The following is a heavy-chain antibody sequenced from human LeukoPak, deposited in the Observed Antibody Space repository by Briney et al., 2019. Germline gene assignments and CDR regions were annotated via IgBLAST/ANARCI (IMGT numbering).Heavy chain of an antibody. V-gene: IGHV4-59*01. CDR3: ARSSSGWYAVFDY. J-gene: IGHJ4*02. CDR2: IYYSGST. CDR1: GGSISSYY. Sequence: TSETLSLTCTVSGGSISSYYWSWIRQPPGKGLEWIGYIYYSGSTSYNPSLKSRVTISVDTSKNQFSLKLSSMTAADTAVYYCARSSSGWYAVFDYWGQGTLVTVSS. D-gene: IGHD6-19*01.